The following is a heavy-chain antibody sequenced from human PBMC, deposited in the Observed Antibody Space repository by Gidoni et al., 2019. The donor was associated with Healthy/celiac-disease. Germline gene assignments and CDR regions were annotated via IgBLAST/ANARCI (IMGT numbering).Heavy chain of an antibody. Sequence: QLQLQESGPGLVKPSETLSLTCTVSGGSISSSSYYWAWLRQPPGKGLEWIGSIYYSGSTYYNPSLKSRVTISVDTSKNQFSLKLSSVTAADTAVYYCARNGYYYDSSGYYYNSANYYGMDVWGQGTTVTVSS. CDR3: ARNGYYYDSSGYYYNSANYYGMDV. CDR2: IYYSGST. CDR1: GGSISSSSYY. J-gene: IGHJ6*02. V-gene: IGHV4-39*07. D-gene: IGHD3-22*01.